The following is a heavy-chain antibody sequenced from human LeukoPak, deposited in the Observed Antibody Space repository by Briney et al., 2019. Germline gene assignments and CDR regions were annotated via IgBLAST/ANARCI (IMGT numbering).Heavy chain of an antibody. V-gene: IGHV1-58*01. CDR1: GFTFTSSA. Sequence: SVKVSCKPSGFTFTSSAVQWVRQARGQRLEWIGWIVVGSGNTNYAQKFQERVTITRDMSTSTAYMELSSLRSEDTAVYYCAASPDYYDSSGYSYYFDYWGQGTLVTVSS. J-gene: IGHJ4*02. D-gene: IGHD3-22*01. CDR2: IVVGSGNT. CDR3: AASPDYYDSSGYSYYFDY.